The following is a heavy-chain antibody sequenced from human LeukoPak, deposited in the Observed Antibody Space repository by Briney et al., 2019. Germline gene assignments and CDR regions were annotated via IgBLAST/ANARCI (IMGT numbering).Heavy chain of an antibody. D-gene: IGHD1-26*01. CDR3: ASSLKLLDAFDI. CDR1: GFTFDDYA. J-gene: IGHJ3*02. CDR2: ISWNSGSI. Sequence: GRSLILSCAASGFTFDDYAMHWVRQAPGKGLEWVSGISWNSGSIGYADSVKGRFTISRDNAKNSLYLQMNSLRAEDMALYYCASSLKLLDAFDIWGQGTMVTVSS. V-gene: IGHV3-9*03.